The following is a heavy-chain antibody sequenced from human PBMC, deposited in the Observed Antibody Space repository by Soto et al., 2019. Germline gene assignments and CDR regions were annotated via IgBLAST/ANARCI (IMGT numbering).Heavy chain of an antibody. D-gene: IGHD6-6*01. V-gene: IGHV6-1*01. CDR2: TYYRSKWYN. CDR3: ARWSSSTKDFAP. J-gene: IGHJ5*02. CDR1: GDSVSSNNGA. Sequence: PSQTLSLTCDISGDSVSSNNGAWNWIRQSPSRGLEWLGRTYYRSKWYNDYAESVKSRISINPDTSKNQFSLQLNSVTPDDTAIYYCARWSSSTKDFAPWGQGTLVT.